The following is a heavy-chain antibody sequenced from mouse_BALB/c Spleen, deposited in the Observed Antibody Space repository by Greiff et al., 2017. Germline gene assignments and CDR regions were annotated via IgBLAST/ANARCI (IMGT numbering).Heavy chain of an antibody. CDR1: GYSITSDYA. Sequence: EVKLQESGPGLVQPSQSLSLTCTVTGYSITSDYAWYWLRQYPGNQLGWMGYISYSGSTSYNTSLKSRISITRDTTKNQFFLQLNSVTTEDTTTYYGANLITQAWIAYWGQGTLVTVSA. CDR3: ANLITQAWIAY. CDR2: ISYSGST. V-gene: IGHV3-2*02. D-gene: IGHD2-4*01. J-gene: IGHJ3*01.